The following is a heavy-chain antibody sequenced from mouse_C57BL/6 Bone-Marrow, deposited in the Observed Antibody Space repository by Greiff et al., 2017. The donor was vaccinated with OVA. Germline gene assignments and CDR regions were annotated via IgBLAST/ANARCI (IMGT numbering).Heavy chain of an antibody. CDR2: IDPETGGT. CDR1: GYTFTDYE. CDR3: TRGYSNYYAMDY. J-gene: IGHJ4*01. D-gene: IGHD2-5*01. Sequence: QVQLQQSGAELVRPGASVTLSCKASGYTFTDYEMHWVKQTPVHGLEWIGAIDPETGGTAYNQKFKGKAILTADKSSSTAYMELRSLPSEDSAVYYCTRGYSNYYAMDYWGQETSVTVSS. V-gene: IGHV1-15*01.